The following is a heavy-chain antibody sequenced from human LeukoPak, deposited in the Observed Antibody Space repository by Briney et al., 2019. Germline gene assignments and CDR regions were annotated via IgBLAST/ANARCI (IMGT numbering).Heavy chain of an antibody. J-gene: IGHJ6*03. Sequence: SQTLSLTCTVSGGSISSGSYYWGWIPQPARKGLECIGRIYTSVSTNYNPPLKSRVTISVDTSKNQFSLKLSSVTAADTAVYYCARVKRDSEVGWLRLEGDYYYYYYMDVWGKGTTVTISS. D-gene: IGHD5-12*01. CDR3: ARVKRDSEVGWLRLEGDYYYYYYMDV. CDR2: IYTSVST. V-gene: IGHV4-61*02. CDR1: GGSISSGSYY.